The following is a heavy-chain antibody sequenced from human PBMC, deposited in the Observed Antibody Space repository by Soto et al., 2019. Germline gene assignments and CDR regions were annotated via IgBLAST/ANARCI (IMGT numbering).Heavy chain of an antibody. CDR2: IYYSGST. CDR1: GGSVSSGSYY. V-gene: IGHV4-61*01. Sequence: KPSETLSLTCTVSGGSVSSGSYYWSWIRQPPGKGLEWIGYIYYSGSTNYNPSLKSRVTISVDTSKNQFSLKLSSVTAADTAVYYCARARMLASYYYYGMDVWGQGTTVTVSS. J-gene: IGHJ6*02. D-gene: IGHD2-15*01. CDR3: ARARMLASYYYYGMDV.